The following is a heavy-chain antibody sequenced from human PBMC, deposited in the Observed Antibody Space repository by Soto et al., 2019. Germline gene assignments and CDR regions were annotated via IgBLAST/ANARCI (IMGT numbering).Heavy chain of an antibody. D-gene: IGHD3-22*01. CDR1: GYHFTAYG. J-gene: IGHJ4*02. Sequence: GPAVKMPGASVKFYCKTSGYHFTAYGLAWLRQAPGQRPEWMGWVSTNNADTNYAQKFQGRVTMTTDKSTTTTYMELRSLRSDDPALYYCARALNTDSSASSSFDYWGQGTLVTVSS. CDR3: ARALNTDSSASSSFDY. CDR2: VSTNNADT. V-gene: IGHV1-18*01.